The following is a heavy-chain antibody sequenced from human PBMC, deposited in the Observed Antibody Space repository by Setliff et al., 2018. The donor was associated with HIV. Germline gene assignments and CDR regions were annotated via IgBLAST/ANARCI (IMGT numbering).Heavy chain of an antibody. V-gene: IGHV3-66*02. CDR2: IYSGGST. Sequence: GGSLRLSCAASGFTVSSNYMSWVRQAPGKGLEWVSLIYSGGSTYYADSVKGRFTVSRDNPRNTVYLQMTGLRLDDTAVYYCARDSAAWVTELGILGYWGQGTLVTVSS. J-gene: IGHJ4*02. D-gene: IGHD3-3*01. CDR3: ARDSAAWVTELGILGY. CDR1: GFTVSSNY.